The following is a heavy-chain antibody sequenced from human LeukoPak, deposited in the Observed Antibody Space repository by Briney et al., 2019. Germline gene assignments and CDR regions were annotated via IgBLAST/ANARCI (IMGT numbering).Heavy chain of an antibody. J-gene: IGHJ4*02. D-gene: IGHD1-26*01. CDR3: AKNTSGTYLDY. CDR2: ISTSGFST. V-gene: IGHV3-23*01. CDR1: GFTFSSYA. Sequence: PGGSLRLSCAASGFTFSSYAMSWVRQAPGKGLEWVSSISTSGFSTNYADSVKGRFTISRDNSKSMVYLQMNSLRAEDTAVYYCAKNTSGTYLDYWGQGILVTVSS.